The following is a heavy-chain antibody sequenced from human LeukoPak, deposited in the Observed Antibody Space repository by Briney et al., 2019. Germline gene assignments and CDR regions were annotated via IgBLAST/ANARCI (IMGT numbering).Heavy chain of an antibody. V-gene: IGHV1-18*01. J-gene: IGHJ6*03. CDR3: ARVMRDFWSGQYPNYYYYMDV. CDR1: GYNFTSYG. Sequence: ASVKVSCKASGYNFTSYGVSWVRLAPGQGLEWMGWISAYNSKTSYAQKFQGRVTMTTDTSTSTAYMELRSLRSDDTAVYYCARVMRDFWSGQYPNYYYYMDVWGKGTTVTVSS. CDR2: ISAYNSKT. D-gene: IGHD3-3*01.